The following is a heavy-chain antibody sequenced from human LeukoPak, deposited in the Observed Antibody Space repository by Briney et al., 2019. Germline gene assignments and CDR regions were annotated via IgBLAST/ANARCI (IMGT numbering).Heavy chain of an antibody. Sequence: PSETLSLTCTVSGGSISSYYWSWIRQPPGKGLEWIGYIYTSGSTNYNPSLKSRVTISVETSKNQFSLKLSSVTAADTAVYYCARRRGYSSGSGWFDPWGQGTLVTASS. J-gene: IGHJ5*02. D-gene: IGHD6-25*01. CDR3: ARRRGYSSGSGWFDP. CDR2: IYTSGST. CDR1: GGSISSYY. V-gene: IGHV4-4*09.